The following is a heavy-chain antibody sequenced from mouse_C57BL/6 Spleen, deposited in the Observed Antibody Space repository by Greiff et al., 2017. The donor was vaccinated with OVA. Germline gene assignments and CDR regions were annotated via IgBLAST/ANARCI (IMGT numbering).Heavy chain of an antibody. Sequence: QVQLQQPGAELVRPGTSVKLSCKASGYTFTSYWMHWVKQRPGQGLEWIGVIDPSDSYTNYNQKVKGKATLTVDTSSSTAYMQLSSLTSEDSAVYYCARRLLRYPWFAYWGQGTLVTVSA. CDR1: GYTFTSYW. D-gene: IGHD1-1*01. CDR3: ARRLLRYPWFAY. J-gene: IGHJ3*01. CDR2: IDPSDSYT. V-gene: IGHV1-59*01.